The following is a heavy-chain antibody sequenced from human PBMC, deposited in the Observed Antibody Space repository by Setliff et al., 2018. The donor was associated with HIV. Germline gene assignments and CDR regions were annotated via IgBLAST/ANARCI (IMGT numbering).Heavy chain of an antibody. CDR3: ARDAGYSGSAWNY. CDR2: MNPNSGDT. D-gene: IGHD5-12*01. J-gene: IGHJ4*02. V-gene: IGHV1-8*01. Sequence: ASVKVSCKASGYTFTTFGISWVRQAPGQGLEWMGWMNPNSGDTGYAQKFQGRVTMTRNTSISTAYLEVSSLTSEDTAVYYCARDAGYSGSAWNYWGQGTLVTVSS. CDR1: GYTFTTFG.